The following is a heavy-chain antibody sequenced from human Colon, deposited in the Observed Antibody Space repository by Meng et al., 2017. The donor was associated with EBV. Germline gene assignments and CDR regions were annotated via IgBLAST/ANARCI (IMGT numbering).Heavy chain of an antibody. J-gene: IGHJ4*02. CDR1: GGSIISSHW. Sequence: QVPVEESGPWLGNPSGTRPLTSAVSGGSIISSHWWPWVRQPPGKGLEWIGEVYHTGSTKYNPSLKSRLTISVDKSKNQFSLNLTSVTAADTAVYYCARVWQSLTAFFDSWGQGTLVTVSS. D-gene: IGHD2-21*01. CDR3: ARVWQSLTAFFDS. V-gene: IGHV4-4*02. CDR2: VYHTGST.